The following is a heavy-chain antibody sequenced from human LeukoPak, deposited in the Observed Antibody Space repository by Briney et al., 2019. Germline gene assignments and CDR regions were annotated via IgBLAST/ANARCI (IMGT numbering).Heavy chain of an antibody. V-gene: IGHV4-59*01. D-gene: IGHD6-19*01. CDR1: GGSISRYY. Sequence: PSETLSLTCTVSGGSISRYYWSWIRQPPGKGLEWIGYIYYSGSTNYNPSLKSRVTISVGTSKNQFSLNLSSVTAADTAVYYCARDSSGWTFDYWGQGTLVTVSS. CDR2: IYYSGST. J-gene: IGHJ4*02. CDR3: ARDSSGWTFDY.